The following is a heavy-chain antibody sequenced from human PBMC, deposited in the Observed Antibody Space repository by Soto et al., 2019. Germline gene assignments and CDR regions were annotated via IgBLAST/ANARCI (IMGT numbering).Heavy chain of an antibody. D-gene: IGHD4-17*01. CDR1: GGSVSSYY. J-gene: IGHJ5*02. CDR2: IYYSGST. Sequence: SETLSLTCTVFGGSVSSYYWGWIRQPPGKGLEWIGSIYYSGSTYYNPSLKSRVTISVDTSKNQFSLKLSSVTAADTAVYYCARPTTTNPNWFDPWGQGTLVTVSS. V-gene: IGHV4-39*01. CDR3: ARPTTTNPNWFDP.